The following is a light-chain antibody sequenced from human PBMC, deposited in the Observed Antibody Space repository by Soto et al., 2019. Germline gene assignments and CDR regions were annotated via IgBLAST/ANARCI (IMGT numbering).Light chain of an antibody. J-gene: IGKJ1*01. CDR2: KAS. V-gene: IGKV1-5*03. Sequence: DIQMTQSPSTLSASVGDRVTITCRASQSINSWLAWYQQKTGKVPKLLIYKASSLESGVPSRFSGSGSGTEYTLTISSLQPDDFATYYCQQYSSYSTFGQGTKVDVK. CDR3: QQYSSYST. CDR1: QSINSW.